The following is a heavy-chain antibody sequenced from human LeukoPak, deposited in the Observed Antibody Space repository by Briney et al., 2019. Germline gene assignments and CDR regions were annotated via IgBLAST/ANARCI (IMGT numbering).Heavy chain of an antibody. Sequence: PGWSLRLSCAASGFTFNNAWMSWIRQAPGKGLEWVGRIKSKSDGGTTDCAAPVKGRFTISRDDSKNTLFLQMNSLRAEDTAVYYCAKDLIGIGFDPWGQGTLVTVSS. D-gene: IGHD3-16*02. CDR3: AKDLIGIGFDP. CDR1: GFTFNNAW. V-gene: IGHV3-15*01. J-gene: IGHJ5*02. CDR2: IKSKSDGGTT.